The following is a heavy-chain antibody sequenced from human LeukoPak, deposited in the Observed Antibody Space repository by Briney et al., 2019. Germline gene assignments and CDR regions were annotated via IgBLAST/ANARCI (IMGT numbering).Heavy chain of an antibody. Sequence: PGGSLRLSCAASGFTFSSYEMNWVRQAPGKGLEWVSYISSSGSTIYYADSVKGRFTISRDNAKNSLYLQMNSLRAEDTAVYYCAREGPVRYFDYWGQGTLVTVSS. D-gene: IGHD4-23*01. V-gene: IGHV3-48*03. CDR1: GFTFSSYE. J-gene: IGHJ4*02. CDR2: ISSSGSTI. CDR3: AREGPVRYFDY.